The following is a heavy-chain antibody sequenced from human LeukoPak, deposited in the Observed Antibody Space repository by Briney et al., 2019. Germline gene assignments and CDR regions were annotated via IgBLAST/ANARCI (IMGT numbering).Heavy chain of an antibody. J-gene: IGHJ4*02. CDR2: FYPEDGET. D-gene: IGHD2-2*01. CDR3: ATVGVKAIVVVPAAMRSGYFDY. CDR1: GYTLTELS. V-gene: IGHV1-24*01. Sequence: GASVKVSCKVSGYTLTELSMHWVRQAPGKGLEWMGGFYPEDGETIYAQKFQGRVTMTEDTSTDTAYMELSSLRPEDTAVYYCATVGVKAIVVVPAAMRSGYFDYWGQGTLVTVSS.